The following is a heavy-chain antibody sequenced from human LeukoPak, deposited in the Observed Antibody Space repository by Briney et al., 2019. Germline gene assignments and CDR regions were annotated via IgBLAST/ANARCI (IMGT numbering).Heavy chain of an antibody. J-gene: IGHJ6*03. CDR1: GFTFSSYS. CDR3: ARDGVVGATEDYYYMDV. D-gene: IGHD1-26*01. V-gene: IGHV3-30*03. CDR2: ISYDGSNK. Sequence: GGSLRLSCAASGFTFSSYSMNWVRQAPGKGLEWVAVISYDGSNKYYADSVKGRFTISRDNSKNTLYLQMNSLRAEDTAVYYCARDGVVGATEDYYYMDVWGKGTTVTVSS.